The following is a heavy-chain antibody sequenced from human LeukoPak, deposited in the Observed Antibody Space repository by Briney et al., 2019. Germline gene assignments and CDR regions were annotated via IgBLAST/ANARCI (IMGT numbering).Heavy chain of an antibody. Sequence: SETLSLTCTVSGGSIRSSSYYWGWIRQPPGKGLEWIGDIYYGGSTYYNPSLKSRVTTSIDTSKNQFSLKLSSVTAADTAVYYCARATEPGSSTWDWFDPWGQGTLVTVSS. CDR2: IYYGGST. CDR1: GGSIRSSSYY. D-gene: IGHD2-2*01. J-gene: IGHJ5*02. V-gene: IGHV4-39*07. CDR3: ARATEPGSSTWDWFDP.